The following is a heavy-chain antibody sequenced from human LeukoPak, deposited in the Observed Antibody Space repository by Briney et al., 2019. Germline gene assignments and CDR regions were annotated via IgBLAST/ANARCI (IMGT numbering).Heavy chain of an antibody. D-gene: IGHD2-2*01. Sequence: ASVKVSCKASGYIFTSYGISWVRQGPGQGLEWVGWISGYNGNTNFAQNLQDRVTMTTDTSTATAYMELRSLRLNDTAVYFCARARPGAYCGTTSCFSDYWGQGTLVTVSS. CDR3: ARARPGAYCGTTSCFSDY. CDR1: GYIFTSYG. J-gene: IGHJ4*02. V-gene: IGHV1-18*01. CDR2: ISGYNGNT.